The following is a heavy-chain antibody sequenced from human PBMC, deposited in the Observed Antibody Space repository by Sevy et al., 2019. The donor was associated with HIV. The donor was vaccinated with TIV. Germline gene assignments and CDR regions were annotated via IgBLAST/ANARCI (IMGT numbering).Heavy chain of an antibody. CDR3: TTGFTIFGVVAYFDY. J-gene: IGHJ4*02. V-gene: IGHV3-15*01. Sequence: GGSLRLSCAASGFTFSNAWMSWVRQAPGKGLEWVGRIKSKTDGGTTDYAAPVKGRFTISREDSKTTLYLQMKSLKTDDTAVYYCTTGFTIFGVVAYFDYWGQGTLVTVSS. D-gene: IGHD3-3*01. CDR2: IKSKTDGGTT. CDR1: GFTFSNAW.